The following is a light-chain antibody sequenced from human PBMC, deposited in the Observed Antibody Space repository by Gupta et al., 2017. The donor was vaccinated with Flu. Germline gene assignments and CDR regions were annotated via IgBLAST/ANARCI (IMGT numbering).Light chain of an antibody. CDR3: QTWGTGIWV. CDR2: LKSDGSH. J-gene: IGLJ3*02. V-gene: IGLV4-69*01. CDR1: SGHSNYA. Sequence: QLVLTQSPSASASLGPSVKLTCTLSSGHSNYAIAWHQQRPEKGPRYLMNLKSDGSHSKGDGIPDRFSGSSSGAERYLTISSLQSEDEADYYCQTWGTGIWVFGGGTKLTVL.